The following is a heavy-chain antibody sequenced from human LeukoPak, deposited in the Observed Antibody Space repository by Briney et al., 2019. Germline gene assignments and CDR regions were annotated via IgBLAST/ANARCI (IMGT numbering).Heavy chain of an antibody. Sequence: PGGSLRLSCAASGFTFSSYSMNWVRQAPGKGLEWVSSISSSSSYTYYADSVKGRFTISRDNAKNSLYLQMNSLRAEDTAVYYCARDLYYDSSGYYYYYGMDVWGQGTTVTVTS. J-gene: IGHJ6*02. CDR1: GFTFSSYS. D-gene: IGHD3-22*01. CDR2: ISSSSSYT. V-gene: IGHV3-21*01. CDR3: ARDLYYDSSGYYYYYGMDV.